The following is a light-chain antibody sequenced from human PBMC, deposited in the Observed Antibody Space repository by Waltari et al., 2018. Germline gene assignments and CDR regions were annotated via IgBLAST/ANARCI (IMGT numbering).Light chain of an antibody. CDR2: DVT. V-gene: IGLV2-11*01. Sequence: QSALTQPRSVSGSPGQSATTSCTGPRSDVGGYNSVSWYQLPPGKAPKLMIYDVTKRPSGVPDRFSGSKSGNTASLTISGLQAEDEADYYCCSYAGSYVFGTGTKVTVL. CDR3: CSYAGSYV. J-gene: IGLJ1*01. CDR1: RSDVGGYNS.